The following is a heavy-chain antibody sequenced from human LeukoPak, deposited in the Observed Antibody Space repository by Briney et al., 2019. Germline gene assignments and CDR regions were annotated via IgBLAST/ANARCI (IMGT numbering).Heavy chain of an antibody. J-gene: IGHJ4*02. CDR2: IYYSGST. CDR1: GGSISSYY. CDR3: ARIGHEDYYFDY. V-gene: IGHV4-59*01. Sequence: ETLSLTCTVSGGSISSYYWSWIRQPPGKGLEWIGYIYYSGSTNYNPSLKSRVTMSVDTSKNQFSLKLSSVTAADTAVYYCARIGHEDYYFDYWGQGTLVTVSS.